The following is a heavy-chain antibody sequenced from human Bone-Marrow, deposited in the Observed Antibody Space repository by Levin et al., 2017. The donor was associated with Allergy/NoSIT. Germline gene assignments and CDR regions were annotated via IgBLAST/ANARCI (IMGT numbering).Heavy chain of an antibody. D-gene: IGHD5-18*01. Sequence: GESLTLSFSSSFFPFLLSPLPFFLPSPFKGLAWVSSVSSSSSYIYYADSVKGRFTISRDNAKNSLYLQMNGLRAGDTATYYCVRDYMLGIQYYWGQGTLVTVSS. CDR1: FFPFLLSP. CDR2: VSSSSSYI. J-gene: IGHJ4*02. V-gene: IGHV3-21*01. CDR3: VRDYMLGIQYY.